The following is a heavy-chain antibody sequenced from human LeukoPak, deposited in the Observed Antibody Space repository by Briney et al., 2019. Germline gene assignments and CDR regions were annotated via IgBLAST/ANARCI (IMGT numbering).Heavy chain of an antibody. Sequence: GGSLRLSCAASGFTFSSYSMNWVRQAPGKGLEWVSYISSGSSTIYYADSVKGRFTISRDNAKNSLYLQMNSLRAEDTAVYYCARGPIVVVPAGLYNWFDPWGQGTLVTVSS. CDR2: ISSGSSTI. J-gene: IGHJ5*02. D-gene: IGHD2-2*01. V-gene: IGHV3-48*01. CDR1: GFTFSSYS. CDR3: ARGPIVVVPAGLYNWFDP.